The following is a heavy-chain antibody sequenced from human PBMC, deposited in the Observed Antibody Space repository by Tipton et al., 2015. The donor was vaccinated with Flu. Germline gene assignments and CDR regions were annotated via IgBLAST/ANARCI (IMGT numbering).Heavy chain of an antibody. CDR1: GFTFSSYA. D-gene: IGHD3-10*01. Sequence: SLRLSCAASGFTFSSYAMHWVRQAPGKGLEWVAVISYDGSNKYYADSVKGRFTISRDNSKNTLYLQMNSLRAEDTAVYYCARESYYYGSGTAPRGMDVWGQGTTVTVSS. CDR3: ARESYYYGSGTAPRGMDV. V-gene: IGHV3-30-3*01. CDR2: ISYDGSNK. J-gene: IGHJ6*02.